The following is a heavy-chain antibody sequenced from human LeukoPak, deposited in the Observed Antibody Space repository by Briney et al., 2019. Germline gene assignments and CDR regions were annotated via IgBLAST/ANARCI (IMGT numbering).Heavy chain of an antibody. Sequence: ASVKVSCKASGYTFTSYYMHWVRQAPGQGLEWMGIINPSGGSTSYAQKFQGRVTVTRDTSTSTVYMELSSLRSEDTAVYYCARARGSGCPDYWGQGTLVTVSS. J-gene: IGHJ4*02. CDR1: GYTFTSYY. D-gene: IGHD6-19*01. CDR2: INPSGGST. CDR3: ARARGSGCPDY. V-gene: IGHV1-46*01.